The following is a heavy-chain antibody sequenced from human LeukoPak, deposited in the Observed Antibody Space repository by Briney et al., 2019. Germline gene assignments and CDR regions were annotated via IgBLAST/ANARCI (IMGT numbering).Heavy chain of an antibody. CDR3: ARDRGYNYGDFDY. Sequence: GGSLRLSCAASGFTFSSYSMNWVRQAPGKGLEWVAYISSSGSTIYYPDSVKGRFTISRDNARNSLYLQMNSLRVEDTAVYYCARDRGYNYGDFDYWGQGTLVTVSS. D-gene: IGHD5-18*01. CDR2: ISSSGSTI. V-gene: IGHV3-48*04. J-gene: IGHJ4*02. CDR1: GFTFSSYS.